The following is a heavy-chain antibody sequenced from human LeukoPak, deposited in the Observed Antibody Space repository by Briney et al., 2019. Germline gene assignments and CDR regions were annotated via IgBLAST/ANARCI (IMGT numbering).Heavy chain of an antibody. CDR2: IIPIFATA. J-gene: IGHJ4*02. D-gene: IGHD6-19*01. Sequence: SGNVSCKAAVATFSSYAISSGRRAPGPGRGWRGGIIPIFATANYAPKFQARVTTTSDESTTTAYIALSSLRSEHTTRQFCARGAVAGITHGYYFDYWGQGTLVTVST. CDR3: ARGAVAGITHGYYFDY. CDR1: VATFSSYA. V-gene: IGHV1-69*01.